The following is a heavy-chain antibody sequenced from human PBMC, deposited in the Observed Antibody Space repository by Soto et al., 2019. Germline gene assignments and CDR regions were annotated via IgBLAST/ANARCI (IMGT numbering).Heavy chain of an antibody. CDR1: GGSFSGYY. CDR2: INHSGST. V-gene: IGHV4-34*01. Sequence: SETLSLTCAVYGGSFSGYYWSWIRQPPGKGLEWIGEINHSGSTNYNPSLKSRVTISVDTSKNQFSLKLSSVTAADTAVYYCARESGEYYYGSSGYSLDAFDIWGQGTMVTVSS. CDR3: ARESGEYYYGSSGYSLDAFDI. J-gene: IGHJ3*02. D-gene: IGHD3-22*01.